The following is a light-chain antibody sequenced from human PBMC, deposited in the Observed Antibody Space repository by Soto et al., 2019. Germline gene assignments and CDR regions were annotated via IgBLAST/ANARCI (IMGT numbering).Light chain of an antibody. Sequence: QSALTQPRSVSGSPGQSVTISCTGTSSDVGGYNYVSWYQQHPGKAPKLMIYDVSKRPSGVPDRFSGSKSGNTASLTISGLQAEDEADDYCCSYAGSYTYVFGGGTKVTVL. CDR1: SSDVGGYNY. CDR3: CSYAGSYTYV. J-gene: IGLJ2*01. V-gene: IGLV2-11*01. CDR2: DVS.